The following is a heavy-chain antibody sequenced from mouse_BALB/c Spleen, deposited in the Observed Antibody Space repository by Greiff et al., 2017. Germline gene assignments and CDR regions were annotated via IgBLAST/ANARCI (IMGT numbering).Heavy chain of an antibody. J-gene: IGHJ3*01. Sequence: EVKLQESGPELVKPGASVKISCKASGYTFTDYNMHWVKQSHGKSLEWIGYIYPYNGGTGYNQKFKSKATLTVDNSSSTAYMELRSLTSEDSAVYYCAREGDYDYDGFAYWGQGTLVTVSA. D-gene: IGHD2-4*01. CDR1: GYTFTDYN. CDR2: IYPYNGGT. CDR3: AREGDYDYDGFAY. V-gene: IGHV1S29*02.